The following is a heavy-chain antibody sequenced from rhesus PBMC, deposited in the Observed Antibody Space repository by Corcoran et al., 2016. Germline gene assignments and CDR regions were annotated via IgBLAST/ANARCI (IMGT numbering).Heavy chain of an antibody. CDR3: ARVGSYYPKFDF. D-gene: IGHD3-16*01. CDR1: GGSISGYF. CDR2: IGGSNGKT. V-gene: IGHV4-165*02. J-gene: IGHJ4*01. Sequence: QVQLQESGPGLVKPSETLSLTCAVSGGSISGYFWNWIRQPPGTGLEWIGYIGGSNGKTDYTSSRHRRATIARDTSKTLVSLQLSSVTAADAAGYYGARVGSYYPKFDFWGQRVLASVSP.